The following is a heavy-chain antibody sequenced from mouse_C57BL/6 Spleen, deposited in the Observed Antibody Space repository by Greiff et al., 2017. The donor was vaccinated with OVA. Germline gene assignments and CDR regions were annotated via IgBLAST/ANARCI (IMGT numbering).Heavy chain of an antibody. V-gene: IGHV6-3*01. CDR1: GFTFSNYW. CDR2: IRLKSDNYAT. CDR3: TGGNWYFDV. Sequence: EVKVVESGGGLVQPGGSMKLSCVASGFTFSNYWMNWVRQSPEKGLEWVAQIRLKSDNYATHYAESVKGRFTISRDDSKSSVYMQMNNLRAEDTGIYYCTGGNWYFDVWGTGTTVTVSS. J-gene: IGHJ1*03. D-gene: IGHD1-1*01.